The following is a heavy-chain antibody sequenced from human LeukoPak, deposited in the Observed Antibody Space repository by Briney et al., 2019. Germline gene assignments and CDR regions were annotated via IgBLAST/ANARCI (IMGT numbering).Heavy chain of an antibody. J-gene: IGHJ4*02. CDR1: GGTFSSYA. D-gene: IGHD1-14*01. CDR3: ARVYNDYGDY. Sequence: ASVKVSCKASGGTFSSYAISWVRQAPGQGLEWMGGIIPIFGTANYAQKFQGRVTITADESTSTAYMELRSLRSDDTAVYYCARVYNDYGDYWGQGTLVTVSS. V-gene: IGHV1-69*13. CDR2: IIPIFGTA.